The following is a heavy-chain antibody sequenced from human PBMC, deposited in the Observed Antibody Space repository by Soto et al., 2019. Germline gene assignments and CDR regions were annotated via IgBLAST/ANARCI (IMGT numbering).Heavy chain of an antibody. CDR2: IKQDGSEK. CDR3: AGALWANLWDY. J-gene: IGHJ4*02. CDR1: GFTFSTYW. Sequence: EVQLVESGGGLVQPGGSLRLSCAASGFTFSTYWMTWVRQAPGKGLEWVANIKQDGSEKYYVDSVKGRFTISRDNAKNSLYLQMNSLRDEDTGVYYCAGALWANLWDYWGQGTLVTVSS. V-gene: IGHV3-7*04. D-gene: IGHD2-21*01.